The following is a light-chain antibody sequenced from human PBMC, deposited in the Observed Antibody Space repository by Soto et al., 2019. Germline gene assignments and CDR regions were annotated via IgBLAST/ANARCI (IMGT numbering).Light chain of an antibody. J-gene: IGKJ1*01. CDR2: GAS. CDR1: QSVSNN. V-gene: IGKV3-15*01. CDR3: QQYNNWWT. Sequence: EIVMTQSPATLSVSPGERATLSCRASQSVSNNLAWYQKKPGQAPRLLIYGASTRATGIPARFSGSGSGTEFTLTISGLQSEDFAVYYCQQYNNWWTVGQGTKVEIK.